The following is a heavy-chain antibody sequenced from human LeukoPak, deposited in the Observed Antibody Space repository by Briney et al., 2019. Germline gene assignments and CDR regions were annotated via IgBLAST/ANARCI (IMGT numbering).Heavy chain of an antibody. CDR2: IWYDGSNK. Sequence: PGRSLRLSCAASGFTFSSYGMHWVRQAPGKGLEWVAVIWYDGSNKYYADSVKGRFTIPRDNSKNTLYLQMNSLRAEDTAVYYCARGHYDFWSGFQDYFDYWGQGTLVTVSS. D-gene: IGHD3-3*01. CDR1: GFTFSSYG. V-gene: IGHV3-33*01. CDR3: ARGHYDFWSGFQDYFDY. J-gene: IGHJ4*02.